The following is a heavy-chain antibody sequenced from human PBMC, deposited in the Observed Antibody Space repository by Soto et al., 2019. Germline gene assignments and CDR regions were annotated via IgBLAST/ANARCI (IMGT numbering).Heavy chain of an antibody. V-gene: IGHV3-30-3*01. CDR3: ARDKIQLWLLRQYYYGMDV. Sequence: QVQLVESGGGVVQPGRSLRLSCAASGFTFSSYAMHWVRQAPGKGLEWVAVISYDGSNKYYADSVKGRFTISRDNSKNTLYLQMNSLRAEDTAVYYCARDKIQLWLLRQYYYGMDVWGQGTTVTVSS. J-gene: IGHJ6*02. D-gene: IGHD5-18*01. CDR2: ISYDGSNK. CDR1: GFTFSSYA.